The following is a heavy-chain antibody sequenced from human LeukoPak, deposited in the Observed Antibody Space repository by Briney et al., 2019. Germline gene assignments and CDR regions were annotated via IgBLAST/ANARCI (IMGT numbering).Heavy chain of an antibody. CDR3: ARGRRGYQLLFVAFDI. CDR1: GGSISSYY. Sequence: PSETLSLTCIVSGGSISSYYWSWIRQPPGKGLEWIGEINHSGSTNYNPSLKSRVTISVDTSKNQFSLKLSSVTAADTAVYYCARGRRGYQLLFVAFDIWGQGTMVTVSS. D-gene: IGHD2-2*01. CDR2: INHSGST. V-gene: IGHV4-34*01. J-gene: IGHJ3*02.